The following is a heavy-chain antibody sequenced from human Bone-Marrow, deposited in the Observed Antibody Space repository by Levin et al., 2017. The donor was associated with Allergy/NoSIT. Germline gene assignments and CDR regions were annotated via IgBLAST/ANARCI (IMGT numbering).Heavy chain of an antibody. Sequence: PGESLKISCEASGFSFGDYYMTWIRQAPGRGLECVAFMTSSGTTIYYVDSVKGRFTMSRDTASNSLHLQMDSLRADDTALYYCARVGYSAGWKSEIAHWGQGTLVIVS. D-gene: IGHD5-12*01. CDR2: MTSSGTTI. CDR3: ARVGYSAGWKSEIAH. V-gene: IGHV3-11*01. J-gene: IGHJ4*02. CDR1: GFSFGDYY.